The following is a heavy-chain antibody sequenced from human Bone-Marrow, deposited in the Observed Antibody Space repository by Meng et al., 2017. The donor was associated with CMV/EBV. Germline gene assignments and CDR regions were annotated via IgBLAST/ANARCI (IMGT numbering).Heavy chain of an antibody. J-gene: IGHJ6*02. CDR1: GGTFSSYT. Sequence: SVKVSCKASGGTFSSYTISWVRQAPGQGLEWMGGIIPIFGTANYAQKFQGRVTITTDESTSTAYMELSSLRSEDTAVYYCAIQYCSSTSCYTTYYYYGMDVWGQGTTVTVS. CDR2: IIPIFGTA. V-gene: IGHV1-69*05. D-gene: IGHD2-2*02. CDR3: AIQYCSSTSCYTTYYYYGMDV.